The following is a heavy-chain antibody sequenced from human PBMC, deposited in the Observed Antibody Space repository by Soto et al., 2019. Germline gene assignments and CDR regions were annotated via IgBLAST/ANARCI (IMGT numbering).Heavy chain of an antibody. D-gene: IGHD5-18*01. Sequence: PGGPLSLSCPASGFTFSSYGMPWVRQPPGKGLEWVAVISYDGSNKYYADSVKGRFTISRDNSKNTLYLQMNSLRAEDTAVYYCAKRGYGRYNWFDPWGQGTLVTVSS. CDR3: AKRGYGRYNWFDP. V-gene: IGHV3-30*18. J-gene: IGHJ5*02. CDR2: ISYDGSNK. CDR1: GFTFSSYG.